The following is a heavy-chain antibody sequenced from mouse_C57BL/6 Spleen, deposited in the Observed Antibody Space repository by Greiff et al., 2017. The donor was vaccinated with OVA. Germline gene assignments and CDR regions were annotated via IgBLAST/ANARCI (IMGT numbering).Heavy chain of an antibody. CDR3: AKTAQGTGWAY. J-gene: IGHJ3*01. CDR2: IYPRSGNT. CDR1: GYTFTSYG. D-gene: IGHD3-2*02. Sequence: VQLQESGAELARPGASVKLSCKASGYTFTSYGISWVKQRTGQGLEWIGEIYPRSGNTYYNDKFKGQATLTATKSSSTAYMALRSLTAEGSAVCVCAKTAQGTGWAYWGQGTLGTVAA. V-gene: IGHV1-81*01.